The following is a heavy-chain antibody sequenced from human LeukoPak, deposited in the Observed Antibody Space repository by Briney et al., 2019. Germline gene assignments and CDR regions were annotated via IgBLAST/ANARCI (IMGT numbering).Heavy chain of an antibody. V-gene: IGHV1-8*01. D-gene: IGHD2-21*02. CDR3: ARGGDVGYYYYMDV. Sequence: ASVKVSCKASGYTITSYDINWVRQATGQGLEWMGWMNPNSGNTGYAQKFQGRVTMTRNTSISTAYMELSSLRSEDTAVYYCARGGDVGYYYYMDVWGKGTTVTVSS. CDR2: MNPNSGNT. J-gene: IGHJ6*03. CDR1: GYTITSYD.